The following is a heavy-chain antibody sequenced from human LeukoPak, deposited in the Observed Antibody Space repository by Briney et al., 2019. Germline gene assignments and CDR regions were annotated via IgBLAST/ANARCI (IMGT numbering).Heavy chain of an antibody. D-gene: IGHD3-10*01. V-gene: IGHV4-59*01. CDR2: IYYSGST. CDR1: GGPISGYY. Sequence: SETLSLTCTVSGGPISGYYWNWIRQPPGKGLEWIGSIYYSGSTNYKPSLKSRVTISVDTSKNQFSLKLSSVTAADTAVYYCARGGYYGSGNDFRFDPWGQGTLVTVSS. CDR3: ARGGYYGSGNDFRFDP. J-gene: IGHJ5*02.